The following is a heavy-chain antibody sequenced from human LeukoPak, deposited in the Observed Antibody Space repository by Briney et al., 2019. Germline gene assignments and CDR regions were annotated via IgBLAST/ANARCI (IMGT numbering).Heavy chain of an antibody. Sequence: QPGRSLRLSCAASRFTFSSYGMHWVRQAPGKGLEWVAVISYDGSNKYYADSVKGRFTASRDNSKNTLYLQMNSLRAEDTAVYYCAKEGRDGFNYDYWGQGTLVTVSS. V-gene: IGHV3-30*18. CDR3: AKEGRDGFNYDY. CDR2: ISYDGSNK. CDR1: RFTFSSYG. D-gene: IGHD5-24*01. J-gene: IGHJ4*02.